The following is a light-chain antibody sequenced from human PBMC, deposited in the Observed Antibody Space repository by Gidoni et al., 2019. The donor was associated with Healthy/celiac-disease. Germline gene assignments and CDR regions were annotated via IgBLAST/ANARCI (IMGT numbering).Light chain of an antibody. J-gene: IGKJ2*01. CDR2: GAS. CDR1: QSVSSSY. Sequence: IVLTHAPGPLSLSPGERATCSCRASQSVSSSYLAWYQQKPGQASRLLIYGASIRAPAIPDRCSGSGSGTDFTLTISRLEPEDVAVYYCQRYGSLYTFGQGTKLEIK. V-gene: IGKV3-20*01. CDR3: QRYGSLYT.